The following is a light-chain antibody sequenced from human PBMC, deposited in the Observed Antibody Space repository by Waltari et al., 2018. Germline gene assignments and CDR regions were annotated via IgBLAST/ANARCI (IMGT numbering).Light chain of an antibody. CDR2: DVT. CDR3: DSYTSSVTRI. Sequence: QSALTQPASVSGSPGQSITISCTGTSSDVGGYNYVAWFQQYPGKAPKLLIYDVTNRFAGVSNRFPGSKSGNTASLTISGLQAEDGADYYCDSYTSSVTRIFGTGTKVTVL. J-gene: IGLJ1*01. CDR1: SSDVGGYNY. V-gene: IGLV2-14*03.